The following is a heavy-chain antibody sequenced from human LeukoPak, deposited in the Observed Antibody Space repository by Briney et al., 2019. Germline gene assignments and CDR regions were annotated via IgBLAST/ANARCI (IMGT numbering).Heavy chain of an antibody. J-gene: IGHJ4*02. D-gene: IGHD3-22*01. Sequence: PGGSLRLSCAASGFTFSSYGMHWVRQAPGKGLEWVAVIWYDGSNKYYADSVKGRFTISRDNSKNTLYLQMNSLRAEDTAVYYCARDPGYYDSSGYRDYWGQGTLVTVSS. V-gene: IGHV3-33*01. CDR1: GFTFSSYG. CDR2: IWYDGSNK. CDR3: ARDPGYYDSSGYRDY.